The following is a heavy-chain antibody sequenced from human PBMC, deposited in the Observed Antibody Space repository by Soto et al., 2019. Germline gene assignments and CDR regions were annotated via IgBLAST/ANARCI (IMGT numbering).Heavy chain of an antibody. CDR1: GFTFSSYG. D-gene: IGHD3-3*01. Sequence: GGSLRLSCAASGFTFSSYGMHWVRQAPGKGLEWVAVIWYDGSNKYYADSVKGRFTISRDNSKNTLYLQMNSLRAEDTAVYYCAREGGTSYHSRSPYYPTSYYYGMDVWGQGTTVTVSS. CDR3: AREGGTSYHSRSPYYPTSYYYGMDV. V-gene: IGHV3-33*01. J-gene: IGHJ6*02. CDR2: IWYDGSNK.